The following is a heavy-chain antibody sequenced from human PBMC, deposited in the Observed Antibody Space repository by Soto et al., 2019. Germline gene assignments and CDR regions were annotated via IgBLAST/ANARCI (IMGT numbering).Heavy chain of an antibody. D-gene: IGHD5-18*01. Sequence: PSETLSLTFTVSGASINPYYWSWIRQPPGKGLEWIGYIYYSGTTNYNPSLRSRVTISLDTSKNHFSLNLRSVTAADTAVYYCARNVDTTRAYYFDYWGQGSLVT. CDR2: IYYSGTT. J-gene: IGHJ4*02. V-gene: IGHV4-59*01. CDR1: GASINPYY. CDR3: ARNVDTTRAYYFDY.